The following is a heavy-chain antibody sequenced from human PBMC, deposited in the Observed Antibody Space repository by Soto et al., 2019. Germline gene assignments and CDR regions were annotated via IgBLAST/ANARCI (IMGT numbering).Heavy chain of an antibody. J-gene: IGHJ1*01. V-gene: IGHV3-15*01. CDR1: GFTFNNAW. CDR2: VRSKIDGGTI. Sequence: PGGSLRLSCVGSGFTFNNAWMNWVRQAPGKGLEWVGRVRSKIDGGTIEYAAPVKGRFTVSRDDSENTLYMQMNSLSSDDTAVYYCCAGTGRTVFAFCGQGTLVPVSS. CDR3: CAGTGRTVFAF.